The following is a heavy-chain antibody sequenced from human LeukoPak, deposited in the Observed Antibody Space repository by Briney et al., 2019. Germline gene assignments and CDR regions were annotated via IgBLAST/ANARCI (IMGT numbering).Heavy chain of an antibody. J-gene: IGHJ5*02. CDR1: GFTFTSYT. CDR2: ISSDGSSK. V-gene: IGHV3-30-3*01. Sequence: PGGSLRLSCAASGFTFTSYTMHWVRQAPGKGLEWVAVISSDGSSKYYADSVKGRFTISRDNSKNTLYLQMNSLRAEDSAVYYCAKVYYSSSWSPLPFDPWGQGTLVTVSS. CDR3: AKVYYSSSWSPLPFDP. D-gene: IGHD6-13*01.